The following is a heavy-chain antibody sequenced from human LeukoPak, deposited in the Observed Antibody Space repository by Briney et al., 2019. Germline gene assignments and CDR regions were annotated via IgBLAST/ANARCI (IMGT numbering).Heavy chain of an antibody. CDR2: ILYSGST. CDR1: GGSVSGHY. D-gene: IGHD1-14*01. CDR3: ARHRGQYNAHDASDI. Sequence: PSETLSLTCTVSGGSVSGHYWSWIRQTPGKGLEWIGYILYSGSTRYNPSLGSRVTISVDTSKDLFSLKLTSVTAADTALYYCARHRGQYNAHDASDIWGQGTLVAVSS. V-gene: IGHV4-59*08. J-gene: IGHJ3*02.